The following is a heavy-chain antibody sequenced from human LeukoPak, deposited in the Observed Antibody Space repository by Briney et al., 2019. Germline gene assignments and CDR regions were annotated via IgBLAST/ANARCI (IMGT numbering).Heavy chain of an antibody. V-gene: IGHV3-21*01. J-gene: IGHJ4*02. CDR2: ISSSSSYI. CDR3: ARAYDSSGYYADY. CDR1: GFTFSSYS. Sequence: PGGSLRLSCAASGFTFSSYSMNWVRQAPGKGLEWVSSISSSSSYIYYADSVKGRFTTSRDNAKNSLYLQMNSLRAEDTAVYYCARAYDSSGYYADYWGQGTLVTVSS. D-gene: IGHD3-22*01.